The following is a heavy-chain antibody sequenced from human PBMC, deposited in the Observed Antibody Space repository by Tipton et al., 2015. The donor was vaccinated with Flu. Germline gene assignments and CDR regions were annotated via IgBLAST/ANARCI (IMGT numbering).Heavy chain of an antibody. CDR3: ARDRRDAFDI. J-gene: IGHJ3*02. D-gene: IGHD6-6*01. Sequence: LRLSCTVSGGSISSYYWSWIRQPPGKGLEWIGYIYYSGSTNYNPSLKSRVTISVDTSKNQFSLKLSSVTAADTAVYYCARDRRDAFDIWGQGTMVTVSS. CDR2: IYYSGST. V-gene: IGHV4-59*01. CDR1: GGSISSYY.